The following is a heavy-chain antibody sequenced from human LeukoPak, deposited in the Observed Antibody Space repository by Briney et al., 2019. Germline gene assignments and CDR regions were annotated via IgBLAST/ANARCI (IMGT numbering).Heavy chain of an antibody. Sequence: SGPTLVKPTQTLTLTCTFSGFSLSTTGVGVGWIRQPPGKALEWLALIYWNDDKRYSPSLKSRLTITKDTSKNQVVLTMTNMDPVDTATYYCARSGTVTTPHDAFDMWGQGTMVTVSS. D-gene: IGHD4-17*01. CDR3: ARSGTVTTPHDAFDM. CDR1: GFSLSTTGVG. V-gene: IGHV2-5*01. CDR2: IYWNDDK. J-gene: IGHJ3*02.